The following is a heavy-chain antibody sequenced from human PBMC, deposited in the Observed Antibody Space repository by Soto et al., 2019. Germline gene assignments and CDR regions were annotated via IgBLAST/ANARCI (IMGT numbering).Heavy chain of an antibody. V-gene: IGHV3-23*01. CDR1: GFTFSNYA. CDR2: VSDSGGST. Sequence: EVQLLESGGGLAQPGGSLRLSCVASGFTFSNYAMSWVRQAPGKGLEWVSSVSDSGGSTYYADSVKGRFTISRDSSKNTLYLRMNNLRADDTAVYYCAKDGLRFPFVPWGQGTLVTVSS. J-gene: IGHJ5*02. D-gene: IGHD5-12*01. CDR3: AKDGLRFPFVP.